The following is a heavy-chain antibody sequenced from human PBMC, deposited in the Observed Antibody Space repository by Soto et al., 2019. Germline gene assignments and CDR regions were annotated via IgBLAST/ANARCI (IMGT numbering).Heavy chain of an antibody. J-gene: IGHJ4*02. CDR2: IYWDVDK. CDR1: GFSLSSSGVG. CDR3: ARLLVAGITYYFDS. V-gene: IGHV2-5*02. D-gene: IGHD2-21*01. Sequence: QITLKESGPTLVKPTQTLTLTCTFSGFSLSSSGVGVGWIRQPPGKALEWLTFIYWDVDKRYSPSLKSRLTITKATSKNQVVLTLTNMYPLDTATYYCARLLVAGITYYFDSWGQGTLLTVSS.